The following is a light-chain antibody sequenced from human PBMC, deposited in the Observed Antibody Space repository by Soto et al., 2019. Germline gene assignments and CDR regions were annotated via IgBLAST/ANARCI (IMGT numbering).Light chain of an antibody. CDR1: QIIIRH. Sequence: DIQMSKSPSSRSAAMVERVTITWRASQIIIRHLNWYQQKPGKAPKFLIYATSTLQSGVPSRFSGSGSWTEFSLTIRALQPEDFATYYCLKLNRYPLTCGGGPKGDIK. CDR2: ATS. CDR3: LKLNRYPLT. V-gene: IGKV1-17*01. J-gene: IGKJ4*01.